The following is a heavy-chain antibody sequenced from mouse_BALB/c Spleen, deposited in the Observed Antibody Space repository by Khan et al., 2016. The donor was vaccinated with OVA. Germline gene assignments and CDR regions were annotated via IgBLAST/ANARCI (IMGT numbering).Heavy chain of an antibody. CDR3: ATEDYGSSSFDY. CDR2: IWGGGST. Sequence: QVQLQQSGPGLVAPSQSLSITCTVSGFSLTDYGVSWIRQPPGKGLEWLGAIWGGGSTYYNSALKSRLSISKDNSTSQACLIMNSLQIDDTAMYYCATEDYGSSSFDYWGQGTTLTVSS. J-gene: IGHJ2*01. D-gene: IGHD1-1*01. CDR1: GFSLTDYG. V-gene: IGHV2-6-5*01.